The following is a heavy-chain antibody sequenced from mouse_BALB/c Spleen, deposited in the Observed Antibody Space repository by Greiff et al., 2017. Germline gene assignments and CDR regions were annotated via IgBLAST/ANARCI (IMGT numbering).Heavy chain of an antibody. J-gene: IGHJ3*01. CDR1: GFTFTDYY. V-gene: IGHV7-3*02. CDR2: IRNKANGYTT. Sequence: EVQRVESGGGLVQPGGSLRLSCATSGFTFTDYYMSWVRQPPGKALEWLGFIRNKANGYTTEYSASVKGRFTISRDNSQSILYLQMNTLRAEDSATYYCARDEGTEAWFAYWGQGTLVTVSA. CDR3: ARDEGTEAWFAY. D-gene: IGHD2-14*01.